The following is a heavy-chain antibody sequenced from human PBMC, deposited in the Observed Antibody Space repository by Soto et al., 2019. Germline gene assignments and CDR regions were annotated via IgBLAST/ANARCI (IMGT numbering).Heavy chain of an antibody. D-gene: IGHD1-7*01. CDR2: ITYDGSFQ. V-gene: IGHV3-30*18. CDR3: AKDRVGGTFYTPLAF. J-gene: IGHJ4*02. CDR1: GFNFDNYG. Sequence: GGSLRLSCQASGFNFDNYGMHWVRQAPGKGLEWVAVITYDGSFQYYADSVKGRFTISRDNSKNTLPLHLNTLKPEDTAVYHCAKDRVGGTFYTPLAFWGQGTLVTVSS.